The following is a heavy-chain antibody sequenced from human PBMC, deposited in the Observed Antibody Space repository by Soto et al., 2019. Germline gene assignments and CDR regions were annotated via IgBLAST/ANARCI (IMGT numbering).Heavy chain of an antibody. D-gene: IGHD2-15*01. V-gene: IGHV4-31*03. Sequence: QVQLQESGPGLVKPSQTLSLTCTVSGGSIRSGAYYWSWIRQHPGKGLEWIGYIYYSGSTYYNPSLPRRFTISVDTSNIAFSLKLSSVTAADRAGSYCARTPSYWGQGTLVTVSS. CDR1: GGSIRSGAYY. CDR2: IYYSGST. CDR3: ARTPSY. J-gene: IGHJ4*02.